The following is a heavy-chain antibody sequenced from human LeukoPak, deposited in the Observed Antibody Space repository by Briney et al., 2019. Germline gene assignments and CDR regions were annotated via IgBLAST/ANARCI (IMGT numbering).Heavy chain of an antibody. CDR2: ISTTGSSI. Sequence: GGSLRLSCAASGFTFSSYAMNWVRQAPGKGLEWVSYISTTGSSIYYADSVKGRFTISRDNAKNSLYLQMNSLRAEDTAVYYCARDYSRTMVRGVTRDWGQGTLVTVSS. CDR1: GFTFSSYA. V-gene: IGHV3-21*05. J-gene: IGHJ4*02. CDR3: ARDYSRTMVRGVTRD. D-gene: IGHD3-10*01.